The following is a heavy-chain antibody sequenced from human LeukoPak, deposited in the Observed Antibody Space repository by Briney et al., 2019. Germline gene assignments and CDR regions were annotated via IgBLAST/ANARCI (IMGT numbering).Heavy chain of an antibody. CDR3: ARNDGSSIAATGTTLS. V-gene: IGHV3-23*01. D-gene: IGHD6-13*01. Sequence: GGSLRLSCAASGLTFHNTWMHWIRHAPGKGLEWVSAISGSGGSTYYADSVKGRFTISRDNSTNTLYLQMSSLRAEDTAVYYCARNDGSSIAATGTTLSWGQGTLVTVSS. CDR2: ISGSGGST. CDR1: GLTFHNTW. J-gene: IGHJ4*02.